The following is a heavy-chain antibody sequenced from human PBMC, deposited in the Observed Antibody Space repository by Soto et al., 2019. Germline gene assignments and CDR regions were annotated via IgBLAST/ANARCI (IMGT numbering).Heavy chain of an antibody. CDR3: ARDPRAGSGGDFEY. J-gene: IGHJ4*02. CDR2: ITRTGTYM. Sequence: EVQLVESGGGLVKPGGSLRLSCAASGFTFSSYTMNWVRQAPGKGLEWVSSITRTGTYMFYADSVKGRFTISRDSAKNSLYLQMNSLRAEDTAVYYCARDPRAGSGGDFEYWGQGTQVTVSS. CDR1: GFTFSSYT. V-gene: IGHV3-21*01. D-gene: IGHD2-15*01.